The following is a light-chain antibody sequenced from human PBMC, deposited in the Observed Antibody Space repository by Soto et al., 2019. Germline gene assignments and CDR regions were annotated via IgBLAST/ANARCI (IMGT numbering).Light chain of an antibody. CDR3: QQYYSYPHT. CDR2: AAS. CDR1: QGISSY. V-gene: IGKV1-8*01. J-gene: IGKJ4*01. Sequence: AIQFSQSPSSLSASVGDRVTITCRASQGISSYLAWYQQKPGKAPKLLIYAASTLQSGVPARFSGSGSGTDFTLTISCLQAEDFATYCCQQYYSYPHTFGGGTKVDIK.